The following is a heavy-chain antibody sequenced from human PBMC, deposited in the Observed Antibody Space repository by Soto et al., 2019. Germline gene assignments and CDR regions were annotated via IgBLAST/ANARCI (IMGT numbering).Heavy chain of an antibody. Sequence: QVQLMQSGAEVKKPGASVKVSCKASGDTFTDYYIHWVRQAPGQGLEWMGTVNPSGGHTTYAQHFLCRVPMTRDTSTTPLYRELYSLTSDDSAIYYSARGGHVVVVTAALDYWGQGPLVTVSS. CDR3: ARGGHVVVVTAALDY. CDR2: VNPSGGHT. D-gene: IGHD2-21*02. V-gene: IGHV1-46*01. J-gene: IGHJ4*02. CDR1: GDTFTDYY.